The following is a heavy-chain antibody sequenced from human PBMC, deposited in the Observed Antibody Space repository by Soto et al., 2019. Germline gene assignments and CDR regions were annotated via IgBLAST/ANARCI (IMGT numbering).Heavy chain of an antibody. J-gene: IGHJ6*02. D-gene: IGHD6-13*01. CDR1: GYSFTSYW. CDR3: ARHRSSNSYGMDV. CDR2: IYPGDSDT. V-gene: IGHV5-51*01. Sequence: PGESLKISCKGSGYSFTSYWIGWVRQMPGKGLEWMGIIYPGDSDTRYSPSFQGQVTISADKSISTAYLQWSSLKASDTAMYYCARHRSSNSYGMDVWGQGTTVTVSS.